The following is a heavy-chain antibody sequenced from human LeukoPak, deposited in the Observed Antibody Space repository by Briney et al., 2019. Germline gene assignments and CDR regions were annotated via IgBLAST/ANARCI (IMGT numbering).Heavy chain of an antibody. J-gene: IGHJ4*02. CDR2: MKPNSGNT. CDR1: GYTFTNYD. CDR3: AREFIGYYDSSGYLDY. V-gene: IGHV1-8*01. Sequence: ASVKVSCKASGYTFTNYDINWVRQATGQGLEWMGYMKPNSGNTGYAQKFQGRVTMTRNTSISTAYMELSSLRSEDTAVYYCAREFIGYYDSSGYLDYWGQGTLVTVSS. D-gene: IGHD3-22*01.